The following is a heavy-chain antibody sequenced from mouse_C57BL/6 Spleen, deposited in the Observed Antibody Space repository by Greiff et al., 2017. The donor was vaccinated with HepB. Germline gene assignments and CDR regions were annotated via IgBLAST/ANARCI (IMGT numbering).Heavy chain of an antibody. J-gene: IGHJ1*03. CDR3: ARWKSLYYGSSDWYFDV. D-gene: IGHD1-1*01. Sequence: VQLQQSGAELVKPGASVKLSCKASGYTFTSYWMHWVKQRPGRGLEWIGRIDPNSGGTKYHEKFKSKATLTVDKPSSTAYLQLSSLTSEASAVYSCARWKSLYYGSSDWYFDVWGTGTTVTVSS. CDR1: GYTFTSYW. V-gene: IGHV1-72*01. CDR2: IDPNSGGT.